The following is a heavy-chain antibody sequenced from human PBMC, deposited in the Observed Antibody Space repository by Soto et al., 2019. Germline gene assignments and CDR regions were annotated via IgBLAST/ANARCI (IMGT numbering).Heavy chain of an antibody. Sequence: PGGSLRLSCAASGFTFSSYAMSWVRQAPGKGLEWVSAISGSGGSTYYADSVKGRFTISRDTSKNTLYLQMNSLRAEDTAVYYCAKANGLVWFGELLFDYWGQGTLVTVSS. CDR2: ISGSGGST. CDR3: AKANGLVWFGELLFDY. CDR1: GFTFSSYA. V-gene: IGHV3-23*01. D-gene: IGHD3-10*01. J-gene: IGHJ4*02.